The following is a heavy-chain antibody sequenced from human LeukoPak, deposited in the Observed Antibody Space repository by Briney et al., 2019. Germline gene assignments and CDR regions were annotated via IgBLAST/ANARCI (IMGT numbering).Heavy chain of an antibody. D-gene: IGHD3-9*01. CDR1: GYTFTSYG. CDR3: ARGARGYYDILTGYYVAFDI. CDR2: ISAYSGNT. V-gene: IGHV1-18*01. J-gene: IGHJ3*02. Sequence: GASVKVSCKASGYTFTSYGISWVRQAPGQGLEWMGWISAYSGNTNYAQKLQGRVTMTTDTSTSTAYMELRSLRSDDTAVYYCARGARGYYDILTGYYVAFDIWGQGTMVTVSS.